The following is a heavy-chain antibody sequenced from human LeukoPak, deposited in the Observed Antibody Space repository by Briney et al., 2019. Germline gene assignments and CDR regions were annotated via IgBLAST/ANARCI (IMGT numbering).Heavy chain of an antibody. V-gene: IGHV3-7*01. D-gene: IGHD4-23*01. CDR1: GFPFSNYW. CDR2: MKEDGGEI. CDR3: VRDQGYSTFDY. J-gene: IGHJ4*02. Sequence: GGSLRLSCAGSGFPFSNYWMAWVRQAPGKGLEWGANMKEDGGEINYVDSVKGRFTISRDNAKNSLDLQMNSLRVDDTAVYYCVRDQGYSTFDYWGQGTLVIVSS.